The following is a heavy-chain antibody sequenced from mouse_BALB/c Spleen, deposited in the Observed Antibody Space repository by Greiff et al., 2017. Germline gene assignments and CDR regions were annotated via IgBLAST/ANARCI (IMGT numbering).Heavy chain of an antibody. D-gene: IGHD2-12*01. J-gene: IGHJ2*01. Sequence: EVKVVESGGGLVKPGGSLKLSCAASGFTFSSYAMSWVRQTPEKRLEWVASISSGGSTYYPDSVKGRFTISRDNARNILYLQMSSLRSEDTAMYYCARGGSTTRDYWGQGTTLTVSS. V-gene: IGHV5-6-5*01. CDR1: GFTFSSYA. CDR3: ARGGSTTRDY. CDR2: ISSGGST.